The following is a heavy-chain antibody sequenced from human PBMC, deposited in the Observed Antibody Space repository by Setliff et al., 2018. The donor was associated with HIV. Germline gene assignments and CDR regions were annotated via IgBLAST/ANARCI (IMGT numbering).Heavy chain of an antibody. Sequence: GASVKVSCKTSGGTFSSYAISWVRQAPGQGLEWMGWFNTETGNPMYAQGFRGRFVFSLDTSVSTAFLQINRLKAEDTAKYYCARVGSGWSTFDYWGQGALVTVSS. CDR1: GGTFSSYA. J-gene: IGHJ4*02. V-gene: IGHV7-4-1*02. CDR2: FNTETGNP. CDR3: ARVGSGWSTFDY. D-gene: IGHD6-13*01.